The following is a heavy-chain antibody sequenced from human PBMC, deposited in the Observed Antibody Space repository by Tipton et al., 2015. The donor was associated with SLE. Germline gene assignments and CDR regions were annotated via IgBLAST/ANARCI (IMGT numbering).Heavy chain of an antibody. V-gene: IGHV3-48*03. Sequence: GSLRLSCAASGFTFSSYEMNWVRQAPGKGLEWVSYISSSGYTIYYADSVKGRFTISRDNAKNSLYLQMNSLRAEDTAVYYCARGAWQWLIWGQGTLVTVSS. CDR1: GFTFSSYE. CDR2: ISSSGYTI. CDR3: ARGAWQWLI. J-gene: IGHJ4*02. D-gene: IGHD6-19*01.